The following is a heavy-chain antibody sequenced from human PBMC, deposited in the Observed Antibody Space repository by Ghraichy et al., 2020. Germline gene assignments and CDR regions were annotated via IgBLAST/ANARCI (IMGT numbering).Heavy chain of an antibody. CDR3: ARDLELRYFDWLLSLRGYGMDV. J-gene: IGHJ6*02. D-gene: IGHD3-9*01. V-gene: IGHV1-2*02. Sequence: ASVKVSCKASGYTFTGYYMHWVRQAPGQGLEWMGWINPNSGGTNYAQKFQGRVTMTRDTSISTAYMELSRLRSDDTAVYYCARDLELRYFDWLLSLRGYGMDVWGQGTTVTVSS. CDR1: GYTFTGYY. CDR2: INPNSGGT.